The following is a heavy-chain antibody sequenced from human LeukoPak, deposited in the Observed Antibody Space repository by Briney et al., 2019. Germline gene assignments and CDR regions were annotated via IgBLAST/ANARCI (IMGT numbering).Heavy chain of an antibody. CDR2: VSDGGGTT. CDR3: VSSFDYLSPLDY. V-gene: IGHV3-23*01. Sequence: GGSLRLSCAASGFTFGSYAMSWVRQAPGKGLEWVSVVSDGGGTTYYADSVKGRFTISRDNSKNTLYLQMNSLRVEDTAVYYCVSSFDYLSPLDYWGQGTLVTVSS. D-gene: IGHD3-16*01. CDR1: GFTFGSYA. J-gene: IGHJ4*02.